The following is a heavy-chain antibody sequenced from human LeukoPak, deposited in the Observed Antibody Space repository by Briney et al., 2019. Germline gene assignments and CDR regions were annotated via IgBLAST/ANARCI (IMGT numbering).Heavy chain of an antibody. CDR1: GGSFSGYY. CDR2: INNSGST. Sequence: SETLSLTCAVYGGSFSGYYWSWLRQPPGKGLEWVGEINNSGSTNYNPSLKSRVTISVDTSKNQFSLKLRSVTAADTAVYYCARHGVCGSSTSCYPPFFDYWRQGTRVTVST. D-gene: IGHD2-2*01. V-gene: IGHV4-34*01. CDR3: ARHGVCGSSTSCYPPFFDY. J-gene: IGHJ4*02.